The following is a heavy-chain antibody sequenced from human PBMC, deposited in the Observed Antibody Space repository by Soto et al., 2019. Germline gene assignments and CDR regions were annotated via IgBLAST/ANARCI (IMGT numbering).Heavy chain of an antibody. D-gene: IGHD1-26*01. CDR1: GYTFTSYG. V-gene: IGHV1-18*01. Sequence: QVQLVQSGAEVKKPGASVKVSCKASGYTFTSYGISWVRQATGQGLEWMGWMNAYSGNTYYAQKLKGRFTMTTDRTKSTAYMELRSLRSEDTAVYYCAREWAYAGPFDSWGQGTLVTVSS. J-gene: IGHJ5*01. CDR2: MNAYSGNT. CDR3: AREWAYAGPFDS.